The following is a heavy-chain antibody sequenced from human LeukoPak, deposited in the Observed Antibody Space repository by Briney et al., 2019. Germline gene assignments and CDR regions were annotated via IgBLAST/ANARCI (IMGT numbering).Heavy chain of an antibody. Sequence: NASETLTLTCTVSGDSISSDNYYWNWIRQPAGKGLEWIRRIYTSGSTNYNPSLKSRVTISIDTSKNQFSLKLTSVTAADTAVYYCARDFHRPGDNWGPG. J-gene: IGHJ4*02. CDR1: GDSISSDNYY. V-gene: IGHV4-61*02. CDR2: IYTSGST. D-gene: IGHD3-9*01. CDR3: ARDFHRPGDN.